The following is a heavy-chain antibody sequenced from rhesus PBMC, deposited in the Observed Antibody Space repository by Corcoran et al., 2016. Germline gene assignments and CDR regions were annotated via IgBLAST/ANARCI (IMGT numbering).Heavy chain of an antibody. V-gene: IGHV4-65*01. CDR1: GGSVSSSNW. D-gene: IGHD2-15*01. CDR3: AREEGYLLRYFDY. Sequence: QVQLQESGPGLVKPSETLSLTCAVSGGSVSSSNWWSGIRQPPGKGREWIGYISGSSGSTYYNPSLKSRVTISTDTSKNQFSLKLSSVTAADTAVYYCAREEGYLLRYFDYWGQGVLVTVSS. CDR2: ISGSSGST. J-gene: IGHJ4*01.